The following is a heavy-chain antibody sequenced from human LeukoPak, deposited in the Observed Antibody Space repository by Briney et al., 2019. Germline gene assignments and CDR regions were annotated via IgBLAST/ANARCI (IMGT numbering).Heavy chain of an antibody. J-gene: IGHJ4*02. Sequence: ASVKVSCKASGYTFSSYGIGWVRQAPGQGLEWMGWISAYNGNTDYAQKFQGRVTMTTDTSTTTAYMELRSLRSDDTAVYYCAREQGGYSGSADYWGQGTLVTVSS. CDR1: GYTFSSYG. CDR2: ISAYNGNT. D-gene: IGHD5-12*01. CDR3: AREQGGYSGSADY. V-gene: IGHV1-18*01.